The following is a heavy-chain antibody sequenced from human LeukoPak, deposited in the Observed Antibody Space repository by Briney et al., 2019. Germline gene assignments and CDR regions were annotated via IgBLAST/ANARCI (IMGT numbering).Heavy chain of an antibody. D-gene: IGHD3-22*01. CDR3: ARDQYYYDSSGYSPFDY. J-gene: IGHJ4*02. CDR2: IYTSGST. Sequence: RASETLSLTCTVSGGSISSYYWSWIRQPAGKGLEWIGRIYTSGSTNYNPSLKSRVTMSVDTSKNQFSLKLRSVTAADTAVYYCARDQYYYDSSGYSPFDYWGQGTLVTVSS. CDR1: GGSISSYY. V-gene: IGHV4-4*07.